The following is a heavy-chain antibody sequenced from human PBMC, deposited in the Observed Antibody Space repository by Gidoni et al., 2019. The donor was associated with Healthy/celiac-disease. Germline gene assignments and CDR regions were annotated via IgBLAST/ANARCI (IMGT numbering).Heavy chain of an antibody. Sequence: EVQLLESGGGLVQPGGSLRLSCAASGFTFSSYAMSWVRQAPGKGLEWVSAISGSGGSTYYADSVKGRFTISRDKSKNTLYLQMNSLRAEDTAVYYCAKDYGDYFYYYGMDVWGQGTTVTVSS. CDR1: GFTFSSYA. CDR3: AKDYGDYFYYYGMDV. D-gene: IGHD4-17*01. V-gene: IGHV3-23*01. J-gene: IGHJ6*02. CDR2: ISGSGGST.